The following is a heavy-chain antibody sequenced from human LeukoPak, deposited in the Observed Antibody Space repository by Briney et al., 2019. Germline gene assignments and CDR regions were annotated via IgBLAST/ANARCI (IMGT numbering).Heavy chain of an antibody. Sequence: EASVKVSCKASGYTFTSYGICWVRPAPGQGLEWMGWISAYNGNTNYAQKLQGRVTMTTDTSTSTAYMELRSLRSDDTAVYYCARLGYCSSTSCYTPLYYYYYGMDVWGQGTTVTVSS. CDR2: ISAYNGNT. CDR1: GYTFTSYG. V-gene: IGHV1-18*01. CDR3: ARLGYCSSTSCYTPLYYYYYGMDV. D-gene: IGHD2-2*02. J-gene: IGHJ6*02.